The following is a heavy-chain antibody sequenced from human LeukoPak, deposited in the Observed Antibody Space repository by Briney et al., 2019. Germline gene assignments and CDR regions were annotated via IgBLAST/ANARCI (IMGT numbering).Heavy chain of an antibody. CDR2: ISGSGGST. V-gene: IGHV3-23*01. Sequence: GGSLRLSCAASGFTFSSYAMSWVRQAPGKGLEWVSAISGSGGSTYYADSVKGRFTISRDNSKNTLYLQMNSLRAEDTAVYYCATGRGVQRYYFDYWGQGTLVTVSS. CDR3: ATGRGVQRYYFDY. D-gene: IGHD6-25*01. J-gene: IGHJ4*02. CDR1: GFTFSSYA.